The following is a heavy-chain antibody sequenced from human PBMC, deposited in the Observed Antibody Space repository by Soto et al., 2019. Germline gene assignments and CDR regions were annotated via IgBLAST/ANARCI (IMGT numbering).Heavy chain of an antibody. Sequence: GASVKVSCKVSGYTLTELSMHWVRQAPGKGLEWMGGFDPEDGETIYAQKFQGRVTMTEDTSTDTAYMELSSLRSEDTAVYYCATRPVVGGYFDWSRALVLDYWGQGTLVTVSS. CDR2: FDPEDGET. CDR3: ATRPVVGGYFDWSRALVLDY. V-gene: IGHV1-24*01. J-gene: IGHJ4*02. D-gene: IGHD3-9*01. CDR1: GYTLTELS.